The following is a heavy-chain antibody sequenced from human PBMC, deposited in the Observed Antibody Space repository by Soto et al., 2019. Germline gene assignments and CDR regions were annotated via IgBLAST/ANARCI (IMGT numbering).Heavy chain of an antibody. V-gene: IGHV4-31*03. CDR3: AATVEPLGVDV. CDR2: IYYSGST. D-gene: IGHD2-15*01. Sequence: SETLSLTCTVSGGPISSGGYYWSWIRQHPGKGLEWIGYIYYSGSTYYNPSLKSRVTISVDTSKNQFSLKLSSVTAADTAVYYCAATVEPLGVDVWGQGTTVTVSS. J-gene: IGHJ6*02. CDR1: GGPISSGGYY.